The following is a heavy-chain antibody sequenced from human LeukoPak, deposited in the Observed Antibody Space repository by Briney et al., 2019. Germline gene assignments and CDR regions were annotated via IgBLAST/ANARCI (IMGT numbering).Heavy chain of an antibody. J-gene: IGHJ4*02. Sequence: SETLSLTCAVYGESFSGYYWSWIRQPPGKGLEWIGEINHSGSTNYNPSLKSRVTISVDTSKSQFSLKLSSVTAADTAVYYCARVGSIFGVVIFAAVHTTSYYFDYWGQGTLVTVSS. CDR1: GESFSGYY. V-gene: IGHV4-34*01. CDR2: INHSGST. CDR3: ARVGSIFGVVIFAAVHTTSYYFDY. D-gene: IGHD3-3*01.